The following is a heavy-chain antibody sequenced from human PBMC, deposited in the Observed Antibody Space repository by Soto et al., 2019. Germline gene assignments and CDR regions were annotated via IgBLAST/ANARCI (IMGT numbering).Heavy chain of an antibody. CDR2: IYYTGST. V-gene: IGHV4-31*03. CDR3: ARASFGYCSSTSCRSNWFDP. J-gene: IGHJ5*02. D-gene: IGHD2-2*01. Sequence: QVQLQESGPGLVKPSQTLSLTCTVSGGSIRSGGYYWTWIRQHPGKGLEWIGYIYYTGSTYYNPSLKSRVTISVDTSKNQLSLKLSSVTAADTAVYYCARASFGYCSSTSCRSNWFDPWGQGTLVTVSS. CDR1: GGSIRSGGYY.